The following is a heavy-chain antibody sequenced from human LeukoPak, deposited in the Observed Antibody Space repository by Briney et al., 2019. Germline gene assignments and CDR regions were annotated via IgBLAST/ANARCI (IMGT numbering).Heavy chain of an antibody. CDR3: ARECGSDCYRTFAL. J-gene: IGHJ3*01. CDR1: VYTFNNYD. Sequence: ASVKVSCKASVYTFNNYDISWVRQVTGQGLQWMGWMNPNSGNTGYAQEFQGRVTMTRDTSINTAYMELSSLRFEDSAVYYCARECGSDCYRTFALWGQGTMVTVSS. D-gene: IGHD2-21*02. V-gene: IGHV1-8*01. CDR2: MNPNSGNT.